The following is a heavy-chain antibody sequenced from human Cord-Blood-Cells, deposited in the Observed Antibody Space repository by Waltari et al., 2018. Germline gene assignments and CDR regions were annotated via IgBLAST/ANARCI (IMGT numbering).Heavy chain of an antibody. CDR3: ARDGVSGDY. V-gene: IGHV4-31*03. CDR1: GGPTSSGGYS. CDR2: IYYSGST. D-gene: IGHD3-10*01. Sequence: QVQLQESGTGLVKPSHTLSLPCTVSGGPTSSGGYSWSWIRQHPGKGLEWIGYIYYSGSTYYNPSLKSRVTISVDTSKNQFSRKLSAVTAADTAVYYCARDGVSGDYWGQGTLVTVSS. J-gene: IGHJ4*02.